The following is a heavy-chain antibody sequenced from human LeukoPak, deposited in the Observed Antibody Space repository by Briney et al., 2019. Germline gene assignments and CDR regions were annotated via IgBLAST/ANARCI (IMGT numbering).Heavy chain of an antibody. CDR2: IYHSGNT. Sequence: SETLSLTCTVSGYSISTSYYWGWIRQPPGKGLEWIGSIYHSGNTYYNPSLKSRVTISVDTSKNQFSLKLNSVTAADAAVYYCARAGYGDSDFDYWGQGTLVTVSS. CDR1: GYSISTSYY. J-gene: IGHJ4*02. V-gene: IGHV4-38-2*02. CDR3: ARAGYGDSDFDY. D-gene: IGHD4-17*01.